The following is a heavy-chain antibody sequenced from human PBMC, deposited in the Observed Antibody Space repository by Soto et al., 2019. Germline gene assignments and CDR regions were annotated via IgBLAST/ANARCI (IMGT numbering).Heavy chain of an antibody. CDR2: IYPGSSDT. Sequence: GESLKIYCNTPGYNFATYWILWVRQLPAEGVVGMSIIYPGSSDTNYSPSFQGQVTISADQSISTAYLHWSSLEASDTAMYYCGRGATVGTTTGFFDDCGQGTLVTVSS. V-gene: IGHV5-51*01. J-gene: IGHJ4*02. CDR1: GYNFATYW. D-gene: IGHD1-26*01. CDR3: GRGATVGTTTGFFDD.